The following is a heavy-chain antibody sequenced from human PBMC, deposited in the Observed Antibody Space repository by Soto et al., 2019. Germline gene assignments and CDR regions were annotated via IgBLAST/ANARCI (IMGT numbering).Heavy chain of an antibody. V-gene: IGHV4-30-2*01. CDR2: IYHSGST. D-gene: IGHD4-17*01. CDR3: ARAFTVTALDY. Sequence: SETLSLTCAVSGGSISSGGYYWSWIRQPPGKGLEWIGYIYHSGSTYYNPSLKSRVTISVDRSKNQFSLKLSSVTAADTAVYDCARAFTVTALDYWGQGTLVTVSS. J-gene: IGHJ4*02. CDR1: GGSISSGGYY.